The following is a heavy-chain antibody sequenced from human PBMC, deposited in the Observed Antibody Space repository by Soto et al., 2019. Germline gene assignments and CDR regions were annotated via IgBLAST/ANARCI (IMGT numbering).Heavy chain of an antibody. V-gene: IGHV3-30-3*01. CDR2: ISYDGSNK. CDR3: ARDTGSYFDY. CDR1: GFTFSSYA. Sequence: QVQLVESGGGVVQPGRSLRLSCAASGFTFSSYAMHLVRQAPGKGLEWVAVISYDGSNKYYADSVKGRFTISRDNSKNTLYLQMNSLRAEDTAVYYCARDTGSYFDYWGQATLVTVSS. D-gene: IGHD1-26*01. J-gene: IGHJ4*02.